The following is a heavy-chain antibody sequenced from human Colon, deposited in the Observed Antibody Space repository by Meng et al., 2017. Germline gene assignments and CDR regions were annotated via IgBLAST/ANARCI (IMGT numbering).Heavy chain of an antibody. J-gene: IGHJ4*02. CDR3: ARDRVPGKY. D-gene: IGHD1-14*01. CDR1: GGSVSSGTYY. V-gene: IGHV4-61*01. Sequence: QVKRTEAGTGLVRTSENLSLNCTVPGGSVSSGTYYWSWIRQPPGKGMEWIGCIYYSGTTNYNPSLKSRVNISVDTSKNQFSLKLSSVTPADTAVYFCARDRVPGKYWGQGTLVTVSS. CDR2: IYYSGTT.